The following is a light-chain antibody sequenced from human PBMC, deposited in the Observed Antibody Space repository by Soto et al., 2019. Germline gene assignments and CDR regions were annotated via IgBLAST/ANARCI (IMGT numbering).Light chain of an antibody. CDR3: QTWGTAIVV. J-gene: IGLJ2*01. V-gene: IGLV4-69*01. CDR1: SGHNSYA. CDR2: VNSDGSH. Sequence: LVLPQSPSASVSLGASVKLTCTLSSGHNSYAIAWHQQQPEKGPRYLMKVNSDGSHNKGDGIPDRFSGSSSGAERYLTISSLQSEDEAEYYCQTWGTAIVVFGGGTK.